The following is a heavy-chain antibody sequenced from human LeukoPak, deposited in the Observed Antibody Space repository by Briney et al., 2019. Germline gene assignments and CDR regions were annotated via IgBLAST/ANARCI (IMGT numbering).Heavy chain of an antibody. Sequence: PGGSLRLSCAASGFTFSSYAMSWVRQAPGKGLEWVSAISGSGGSTYYADSVKGRFTISRDNSKNTLYLQMNSLRAEDTAVYYCAKVIWWRYYYYYYGMDVWGQGTTVTVSS. D-gene: IGHD2-21*01. CDR1: GFTFSSYA. CDR2: ISGSGGST. J-gene: IGHJ6*02. CDR3: AKVIWWRYYYYYYGMDV. V-gene: IGHV3-23*01.